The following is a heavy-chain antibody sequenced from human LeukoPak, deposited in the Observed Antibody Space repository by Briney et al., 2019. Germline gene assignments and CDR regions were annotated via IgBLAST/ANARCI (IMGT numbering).Heavy chain of an antibody. V-gene: IGHV1-2*02. CDR2: INPNSGGT. J-gene: IGHJ5*02. CDR3: ARAPGWNGYWFDP. Sequence: ASVKVSCKASGYTFTGYYMHWVRQAPGQGLEWMGWINPNSGGTNYAQKFQGRVTMTRDMSISTAYMELSRLRSDDTAVYYCARAPGWNGYWFDPWGQGTLVTVSS. CDR1: GYTFTGYY. D-gene: IGHD1-1*01.